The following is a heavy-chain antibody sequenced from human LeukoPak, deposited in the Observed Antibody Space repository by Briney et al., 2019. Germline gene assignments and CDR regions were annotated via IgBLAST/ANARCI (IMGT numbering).Heavy chain of an antibody. CDR1: GFTFSSYW. CDR3: ARVRVGVTRYYYYYGMDV. J-gene: IGHJ6*02. D-gene: IGHD4-11*01. Sequence: LPGGSLRLSCAASGFTFSSYWMHWVRQAPGKGLVWVSRINSDGSSTSYADSVKGRFTISRDNAKNTLCLQMNSLRAEDTAVYYCARVRVGVTRYYYYYGMDVWGQGTTVTVSS. CDR2: INSDGSST. V-gene: IGHV3-74*01.